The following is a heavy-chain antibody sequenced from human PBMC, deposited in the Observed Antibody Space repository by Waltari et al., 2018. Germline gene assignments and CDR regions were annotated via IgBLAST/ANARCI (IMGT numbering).Heavy chain of an antibody. J-gene: IGHJ4*02. CDR2: INTDGSST. CDR1: GFTFSSYW. Sequence: EVQLVESGGGLVQPGGSLRLSCAASGFTFSSYWLHWVRQAPGKGRVWVSRINTDGSSTSYADSVKGRFTISRDNAKNTLYLQMNSLRAEDTAVYYCASRRDSPFDYWGQGTLVTVSS. CDR3: ASRRDSPFDY. V-gene: IGHV3-74*01. D-gene: IGHD3-22*01.